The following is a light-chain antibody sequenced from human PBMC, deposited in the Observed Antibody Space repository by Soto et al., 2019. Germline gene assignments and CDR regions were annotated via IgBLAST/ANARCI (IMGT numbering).Light chain of an antibody. CDR1: SSDVGGYNY. V-gene: IGLV2-14*01. Sequence: QSALTQPCSVSGYIGQSITISRTGSSSDVGGYNYVSWYQQHPGKAPKLMIYEVSNRPSGVSNRFSGSKSGNTASLTISGLQAEDEADYYCSSYTSGSTHVFGTGTKVTVL. CDR3: SSYTSGSTHV. CDR2: EVS. J-gene: IGLJ1*01.